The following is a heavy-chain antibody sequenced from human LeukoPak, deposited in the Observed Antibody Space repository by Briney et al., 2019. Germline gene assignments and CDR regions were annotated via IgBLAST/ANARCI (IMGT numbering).Heavy chain of an antibody. CDR1: GDSVSSNGAA. V-gene: IGHV6-1*01. Sequence: SQTLSLTCAVSGDSVSSNGAAWNWIRQSPSRGLEWLGRTYYRSQWYNDYAVSVKSRITISPDTSQNQFSLQLSSVTPEDTAVYYCARGRHSAFDIWGQGTMVTVSS. CDR2: TYYRSQWYN. J-gene: IGHJ3*02. D-gene: IGHD2-21*01. CDR3: ARGRHSAFDI.